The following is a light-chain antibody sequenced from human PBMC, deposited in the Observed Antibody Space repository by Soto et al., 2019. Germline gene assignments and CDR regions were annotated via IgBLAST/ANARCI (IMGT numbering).Light chain of an antibody. CDR2: EVS. Sequence: QSALTQPASVSGSPGQSVTISCTGTTSDVGGYISVSWYQQHPGKAPKLMIYEVSNRPSGVSNRFSGSKSGNTASLTISGLQAEDEADYYCSSYTSSSTPCVFGTGTKVTVL. V-gene: IGLV2-14*01. CDR3: SSYTSSSTPCV. CDR1: TSDVGGYIS. J-gene: IGLJ1*01.